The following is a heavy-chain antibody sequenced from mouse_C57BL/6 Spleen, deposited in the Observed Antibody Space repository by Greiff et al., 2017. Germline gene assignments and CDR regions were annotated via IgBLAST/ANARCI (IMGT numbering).Heavy chain of an antibody. D-gene: IGHD1-1*01. CDR2: IYPGDGDT. V-gene: IGHV1-80*01. Sequence: VQRVESGAELVKPGASVKISCKASGYAFSSYWMNWVKQRPGKGLEWIGQIYPGDGDTNYNGKFKGKATLTADKSSSTAYMQLSSLTSEDSAVYFCASDYYGSSYGYFDVWGTGTTVTVSS. CDR3: ASDYYGSSYGYFDV. CDR1: GYAFSSYW. J-gene: IGHJ1*03.